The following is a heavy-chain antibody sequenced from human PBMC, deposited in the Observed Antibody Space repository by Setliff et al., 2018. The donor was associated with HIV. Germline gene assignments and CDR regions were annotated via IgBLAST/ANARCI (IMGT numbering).Heavy chain of an antibody. J-gene: IGHJ4*02. CDR3: ARLMYSSGPGSFDY. Sequence: GGSLRLSCAASGFIFSNYRMNRVRQAPGKGLEWVSSISSSSTYTFYADSVKGRFTISRDNAKNSLYLQMNSLRAEDTAVYYCARLMYSSGPGSFDYWGQGTLVTVSS. V-gene: IGHV3-21*01. CDR1: GFIFSNYR. CDR2: ISSSSTYT. D-gene: IGHD6-19*01.